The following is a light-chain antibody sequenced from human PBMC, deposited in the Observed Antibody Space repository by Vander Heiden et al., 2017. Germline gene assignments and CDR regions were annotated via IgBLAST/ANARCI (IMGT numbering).Light chain of an antibody. V-gene: IGLV2-14*01. J-gene: IGLJ1*01. CDR2: NVS. CDR1: SSVAGGYNS. CDR3: SSYTSSNTYF. Sequence: QSALTQPASGSGSPGQSITISCTGTSSVAGGYNSVSWYQQHPGKPPKLMIYNVSNRPSGVSNRFSGSKSGNTASLTISGLQAEDEADYYCSSYTSSNTYFFGTGTKVTVL.